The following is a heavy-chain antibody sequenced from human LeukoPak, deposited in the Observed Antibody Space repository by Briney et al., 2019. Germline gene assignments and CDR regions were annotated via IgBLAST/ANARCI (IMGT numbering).Heavy chain of an antibody. J-gene: IGHJ6*02. Sequence: ASVKVSCKASGYTFTGYYMHWVRQAPGQGLEWMGWINPNSGGTNYAQKFQGRVTMTRDTSISTAYVELSRLRSDDTAVYYCAREDGDYYYGMDVWGQGTTVTVSS. V-gene: IGHV1-2*02. CDR1: GYTFTGYY. D-gene: IGHD4-17*01. CDR2: INPNSGGT. CDR3: AREDGDYYYGMDV.